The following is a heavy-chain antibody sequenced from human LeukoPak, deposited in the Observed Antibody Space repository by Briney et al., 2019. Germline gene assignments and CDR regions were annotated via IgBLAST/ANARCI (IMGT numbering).Heavy chain of an antibody. CDR3: TTPISYSSGWSMDV. D-gene: IGHD6-19*01. V-gene: IGHV1-8*01. Sequence: ASVKVSCKASGYTFTSYDINWVRQATGQGLEWMGWMNPNSGNTGYAQKFQGRVTMTRNTSISTAYMELSSLRSEDTAVYYCTTPISYSSGWSMDVWGQGTTVTVSS. J-gene: IGHJ6*02. CDR1: GYTFTSYD. CDR2: MNPNSGNT.